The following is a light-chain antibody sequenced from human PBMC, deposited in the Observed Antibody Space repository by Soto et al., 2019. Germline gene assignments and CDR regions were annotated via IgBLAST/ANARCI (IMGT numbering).Light chain of an antibody. V-gene: IGKV3-20*01. CDR3: QQYGNSPIT. CDR2: GAS. Sequence: EIVFTQSPCTLSVSPGERATLSCRASQSVSSGYLAWYQLKPGQAPRLLIFGASGRATGIPDRFSGSGSGTDFTLTISRLEPEDFAVYYCQQYGNSPITFGQGTRLEIK. J-gene: IGKJ5*01. CDR1: QSVSSGY.